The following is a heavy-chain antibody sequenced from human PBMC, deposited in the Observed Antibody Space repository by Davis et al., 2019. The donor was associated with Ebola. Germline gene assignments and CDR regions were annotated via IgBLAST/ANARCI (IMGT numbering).Heavy chain of an antibody. CDR1: EFTFSSYG. J-gene: IGHJ4*02. CDR2: ISAGGTAP. D-gene: IGHD2-8*02. Sequence: GESLKISCVASEFTFSSYGMTWVRQAPGKGLEWVSSISAGGTAPYYADSVKGRFTISRDNSKNTLSLHMDSLRADDTAVYYCAKSFLITGSHMSEFRGVDYWGQGTVVTFSS. CDR3: AKSFLITGSHMSEFRGVDY. V-gene: IGHV3-23*01.